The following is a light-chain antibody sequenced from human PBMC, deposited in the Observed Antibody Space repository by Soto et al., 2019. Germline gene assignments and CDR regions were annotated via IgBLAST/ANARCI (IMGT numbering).Light chain of an antibody. CDR3: QQYRGT. V-gene: IGKV1-5*01. J-gene: IGKJ1*01. Sequence: DIQMTQSPSTLSASVGDRVTITCRASQSISSWLAWYQQKPGKAPKLLVYDASSLESGVPSRFSGSESGTEFTLTISSMQPDDFATYYCQQYRGTFGQGTKVDI. CDR1: QSISSW. CDR2: DAS.